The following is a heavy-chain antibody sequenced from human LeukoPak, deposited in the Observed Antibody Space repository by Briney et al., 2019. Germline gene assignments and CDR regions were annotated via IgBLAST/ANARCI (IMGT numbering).Heavy chain of an antibody. J-gene: IGHJ4*02. CDR2: IYYNGNT. V-gene: IGHV4-59*01. CDR3: ARGNRDYYDFASLSPPDY. CDR1: DGSINSYY. D-gene: IGHD3-3*01. Sequence: SETLSLTCSVSDGSINSYYWNWIRRPPGKGLEWIGYIYYNGNTNYSPSLKSRVTMSVDTSKNLFSLKVSSVTAADTAVYYCARGNRDYYDFASLSPPDYWGQGTLVTVSS.